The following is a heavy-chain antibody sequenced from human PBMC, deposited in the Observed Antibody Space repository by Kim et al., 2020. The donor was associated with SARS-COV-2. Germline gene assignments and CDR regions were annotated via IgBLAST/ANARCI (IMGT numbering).Heavy chain of an antibody. CDR3: TSWDYGSGSLDY. J-gene: IGHJ4*02. V-gene: IGHV3-30*03. CDR1: GFTFSSYG. D-gene: IGHD3-10*01. CDR2: ISYDGSNK. Sequence: GGSLRLSCAASGFTFSSYGMHWVRQAPGKGLEWVAVISYDGSNKYYADSVKGRFTISRDNSKNTLYLQMNSLRAEDTAVYYCTSWDYGSGSLDYWGQGTLVTVSS.